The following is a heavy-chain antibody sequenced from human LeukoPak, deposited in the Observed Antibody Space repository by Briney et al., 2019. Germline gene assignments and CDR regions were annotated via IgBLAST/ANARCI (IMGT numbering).Heavy chain of an antibody. CDR3: ARFVAYYDSSGYDYGMDV. Sequence: GGSLRLSCAASGFTFSSYSMNWVRQAPGKGLEWVSYISSSSSTIYYADSVKVRFTISRDNAKNSLYLQMNSLRDEDTAVYYCARFVAYYDSSGYDYGMDVWGQGTTVTVSS. CDR1: GFTFSSYS. CDR2: ISSSSSTI. D-gene: IGHD3-22*01. V-gene: IGHV3-48*02. J-gene: IGHJ6*02.